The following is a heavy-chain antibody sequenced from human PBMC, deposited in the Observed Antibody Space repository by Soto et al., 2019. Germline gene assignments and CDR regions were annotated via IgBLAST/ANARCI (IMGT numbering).Heavy chain of an antibody. CDR3: ASSEIDCSSTSCYFVAAYDP. V-gene: IGHV1-3*01. Sequence: GASVKVSCKASGYTFTSYAMHWVRQAPGQRLEWMGWINAGNGNTKYSQKFQGRVTITRDTSASTAYMELSSLRSEDTAVYYCASSEIDCSSTSCYFVAAYDPWGQGTLVTVSS. J-gene: IGHJ5*02. CDR1: GYTFTSYA. D-gene: IGHD2-2*01. CDR2: INAGNGNT.